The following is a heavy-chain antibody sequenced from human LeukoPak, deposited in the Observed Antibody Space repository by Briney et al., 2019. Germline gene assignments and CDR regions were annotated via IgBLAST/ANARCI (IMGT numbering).Heavy chain of an antibody. D-gene: IGHD3/OR15-3a*01. V-gene: IGHV3-30*03. CDR2: ISYDGSNK. Sequence: PGRSLRLSCAASGFTFSSYGMHWVRQAPGKGLEWVAVISYDGSNKYYADSVKGRFTISRDNSKNTLYLQMNSLRAEDTAVYYCARDGLGMGLDYWGQGTLVTVSS. CDR3: ARDGLGMGLDY. CDR1: GFTFSSYG. J-gene: IGHJ4*02.